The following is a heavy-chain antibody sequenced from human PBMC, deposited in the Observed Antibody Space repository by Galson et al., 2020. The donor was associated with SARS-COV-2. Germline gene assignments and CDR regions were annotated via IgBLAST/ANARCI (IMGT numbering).Heavy chain of an antibody. Sequence: SQTLSLTCAVSGYSISSGYYWGWIRQPPGKGLEWIGSMYHSGSPYYNPSLKSRVTISVDTSKNHFSLNLRSVTAADTAVYYCARLPHCTSTSCFAPGFGVDVWGQGTTVAVPS. V-gene: IGHV4-38-2*01. CDR3: ARLPHCTSTSCFAPGFGVDV. CDR1: GYSISSGYY. D-gene: IGHD2-2*01. J-gene: IGHJ6*02. CDR2: MYHSGSP.